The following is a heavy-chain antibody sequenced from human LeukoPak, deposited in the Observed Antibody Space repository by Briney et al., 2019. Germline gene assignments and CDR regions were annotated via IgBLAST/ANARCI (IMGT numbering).Heavy chain of an antibody. CDR2: IYTSGST. CDR1: GGSISNYY. D-gene: IGHD1-14*01. J-gene: IGHJ4*02. Sequence: SETLSLTCTVSGGSISNYYWSWIRQPAGRGLEWIGRIYTSGSTNYNPSLKSRVTMSVDTSKNQFSLKLSSVTAADTAVYYCASTTLSPLTEIFDYWGQGTLVTVSS. V-gene: IGHV4-4*07. CDR3: ASTTLSPLTEIFDY.